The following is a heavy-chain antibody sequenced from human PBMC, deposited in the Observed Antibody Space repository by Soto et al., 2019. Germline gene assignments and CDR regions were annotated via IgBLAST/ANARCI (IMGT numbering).Heavy chain of an antibody. CDR1: GGSISSYY. J-gene: IGHJ6*03. Sequence: LSLTCTVSGGSISSYYWSWIRQPPGKGLEWIGYIYYSGSTNYNPSLKSRVTISVDTSKNQFSLKLSSVTAADTAVYYCARGMVVGTSGTYYYYMDVWGKGTTVTVSS. CDR2: IYYSGST. CDR3: ARGMVVGTSGTYYYYMDV. D-gene: IGHD6-19*01. V-gene: IGHV4-59*08.